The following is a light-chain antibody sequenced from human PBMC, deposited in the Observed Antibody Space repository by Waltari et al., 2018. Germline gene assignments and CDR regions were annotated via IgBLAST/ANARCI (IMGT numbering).Light chain of an antibody. J-gene: IGKJ2*01. Sequence: VMTQSTVSLSVTLGQAASISCKSSQSLVPVDGNTYLNWFHQRPGQSPRRLIYWVFNRDSGVPDRFSGSGSGTDFTLRISRVEAEDVGIYYCMQGTRWPYTFGQGTQLDIK. CDR2: WVF. CDR1: QSLVPVDGNTY. V-gene: IGKV2-30*02. CDR3: MQGTRWPYT.